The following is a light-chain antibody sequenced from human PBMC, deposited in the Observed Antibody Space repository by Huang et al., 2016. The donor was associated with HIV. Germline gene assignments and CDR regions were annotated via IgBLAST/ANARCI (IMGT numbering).Light chain of an antibody. V-gene: IGKV3-15*01. CDR1: RSVSTN. Sequence: EIVMTQSPATLSVSPGQRVTLSCRANRSVSTNLAWYQQRHGQAPRLLIYGSSTRAPGIPARFSGSGSETDFSLTISSLQSEDFALYYCHQYNNWRLSFGGGTRV. J-gene: IGKJ4*01. CDR3: HQYNNWRLS. CDR2: GSS.